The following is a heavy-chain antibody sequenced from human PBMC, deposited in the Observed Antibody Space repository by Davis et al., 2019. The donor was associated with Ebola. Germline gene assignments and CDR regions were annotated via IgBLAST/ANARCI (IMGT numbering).Heavy chain of an antibody. J-gene: IGHJ1*01. CDR1: GFTFSSYA. V-gene: IGHV3-23*01. CDR2: ISGSGGST. CDR3: ARGYSSSWYLGAEYFQH. D-gene: IGHD6-13*01. Sequence: GESLKISCAASGFTFSSYAMSWVRQAPGKGLEWVSAISGSGGSTYYADSVKGRFTISRDNAKNSLYLQMNSLGDEDTAVYYCARGYSSSWYLGAEYFQHWGQGTLVTVSS.